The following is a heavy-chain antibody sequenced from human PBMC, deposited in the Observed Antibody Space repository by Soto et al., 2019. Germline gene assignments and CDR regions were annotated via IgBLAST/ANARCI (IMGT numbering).Heavy chain of an antibody. Sequence: QVQVVESGGGVVQPGTSLRLSCEASGCTFNTFGMHWVRQAPGKGLEWVATIWHDGTNKYYVDSVKGRFTISRDNSKDTLYLQMNNLRAEDTAVYYCARTGLQIVQATSYHYGLDVWGQVTTVTVSS. D-gene: IGHD2-8*01. V-gene: IGHV3-33*01. CDR1: GCTFNTFG. CDR2: IWHDGTNK. CDR3: ARTGLQIVQATSYHYGLDV. J-gene: IGHJ6*02.